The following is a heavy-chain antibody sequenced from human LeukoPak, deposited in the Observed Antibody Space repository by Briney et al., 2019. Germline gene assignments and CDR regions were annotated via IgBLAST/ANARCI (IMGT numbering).Heavy chain of an antibody. J-gene: IGHJ4*02. Sequence: GSLRLSCVASGFTFSNAYMTWVRQAPGKGLEWVGRIKSKADGGAIDYAAPVKGRFTISRDNSKNTLYLQMNSLRAEDTAVYYCARDSSEILTDYYSGVDYWGQGTLVTVSS. CDR2: IKSKADGGAI. CDR3: ARDSSEILTDYYSGVDY. D-gene: IGHD3-9*01. CDR1: GFTFSNAY. V-gene: IGHV3-15*01.